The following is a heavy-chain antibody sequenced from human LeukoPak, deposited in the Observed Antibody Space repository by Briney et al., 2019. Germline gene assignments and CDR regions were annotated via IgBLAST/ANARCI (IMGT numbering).Heavy chain of an antibody. V-gene: IGHV3-48*02. D-gene: IGHD4-23*01. CDR1: GFTFSNYA. J-gene: IGHJ4*02. CDR3: ARETVGADSFFDS. Sequence: GGSLRLSCAASGFTFSNYAMNGVRQAPGKGLEWVSYISISSSSRYYADSVKGRFTISRENANNSLYLQMNSLRDDDTAVYYCARETVGADSFFDSWGQGTLVTVS. CDR2: ISISSSSR.